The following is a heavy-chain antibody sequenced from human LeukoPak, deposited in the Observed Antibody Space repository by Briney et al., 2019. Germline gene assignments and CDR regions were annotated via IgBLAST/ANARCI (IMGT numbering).Heavy chain of an antibody. V-gene: IGHV1-69*13. Sequence: SVKVSCKASGGTFSSNAISWVRQAPGQGLEWMGGIIPIFGTANYAQKFQGRVTITADESTSTAYMELSSLRSEDTAVYYCAREGESTNWYYFDYWGQGTLVTVSS. J-gene: IGHJ4*02. CDR2: IIPIFGTA. CDR3: AREGESTNWYYFDY. CDR1: GGTFSSNA. D-gene: IGHD2-8*01.